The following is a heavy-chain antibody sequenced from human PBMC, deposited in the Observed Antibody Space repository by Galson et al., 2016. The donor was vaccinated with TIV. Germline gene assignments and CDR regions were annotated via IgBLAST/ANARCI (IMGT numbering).Heavy chain of an antibody. Sequence: QSGAEVKKPGGSLKISCKTSGYRFSHSWIGWVRQKPGKGLEWVGHIYPGDSDTRYSPSFQGHVTISADTSIDTAYLQWGSLKASDTAIYYCARHGYVFWNGQAYFFYGMDVWGQGTTVTVS. CDR3: ARHGYVFWNGQAYFFYGMDV. CDR1: GYRFSHSW. CDR2: IYPGDSDT. D-gene: IGHD3-3*01. J-gene: IGHJ6*02. V-gene: IGHV5-51*01.